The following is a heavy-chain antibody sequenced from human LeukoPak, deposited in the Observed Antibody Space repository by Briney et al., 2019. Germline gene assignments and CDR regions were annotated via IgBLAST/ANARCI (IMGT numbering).Heavy chain of an antibody. D-gene: IGHD5-12*01. CDR3: ARVRYDYVFTREKEYGMDV. CDR1: GGSISSGGYS. Sequence: PSQTLSLTCAVSGGSISSGGYSWSWIRQPPGKGLEWIGEINHSGSTNYNPSLKSRVTISVDTSKNQFSLKLSSVTAADTAVYYCARVRYDYVFTREKEYGMDVWGQGTTVTVSS. J-gene: IGHJ6*02. CDR2: INHSGST. V-gene: IGHV4-30-2*01.